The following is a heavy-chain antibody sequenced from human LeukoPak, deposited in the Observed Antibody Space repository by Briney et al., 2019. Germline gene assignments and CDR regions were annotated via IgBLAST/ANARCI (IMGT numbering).Heavy chain of an antibody. V-gene: IGHV3-21*04. D-gene: IGHD6-6*01. Sequence: GGSLRLSCAASGFTFSSYSMNWVRQAPGKGLEWVSSISSSSSYIYYADSVKGRFTISRDNAKNSLYLQMNSLRAEDTAVYYCARNGLIIAARTNWFDPWGQGTLVTVSS. J-gene: IGHJ5*02. CDR1: GFTFSSYS. CDR2: ISSSSSYI. CDR3: ARNGLIIAARTNWFDP.